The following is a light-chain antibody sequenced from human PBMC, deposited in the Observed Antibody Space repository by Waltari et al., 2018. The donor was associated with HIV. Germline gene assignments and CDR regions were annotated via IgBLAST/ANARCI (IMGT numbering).Light chain of an antibody. CDR2: EDN. V-gene: IGLV1-51*02. Sequence: QSVLTQPPSVSAAPGQKVTIPCSGSRSTIGNHSVSWYQHLPGTAPKLLIYEDNKRPSGIPDRFSGSKSGTSATLGITGLLTGDEADYYCGTWDTSLSAGVFGTGTKVTVL. CDR3: GTWDTSLSAGV. J-gene: IGLJ1*01. CDR1: RSTIGNHS.